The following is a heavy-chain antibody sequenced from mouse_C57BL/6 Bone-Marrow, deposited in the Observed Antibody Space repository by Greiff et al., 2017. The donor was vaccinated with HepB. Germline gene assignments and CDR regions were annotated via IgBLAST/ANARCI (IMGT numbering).Heavy chain of an antibody. CDR1: GFTFSDFY. CDR2: SRNKANDYTT. V-gene: IGHV7-1*01. J-gene: IGHJ4*01. Sequence: EVQGVESGGGLVQSGRSLRLSCATSGFTFSDFYMEWVRQAPGKGLEWIAASRNKANDYTTEYSASVKGRFIVSRDTSQSILYLQMNALRAEDTAIYYCAGWDPYYYAMDYWGQGTSVTVSS. CDR3: AGWDPYYYAMDY. D-gene: IGHD4-1*01.